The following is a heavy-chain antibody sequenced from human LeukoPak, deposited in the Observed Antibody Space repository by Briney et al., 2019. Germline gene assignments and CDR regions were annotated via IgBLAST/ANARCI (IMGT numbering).Heavy chain of an antibody. V-gene: IGHV5-51*01. CDR2: IYPGDSDT. Sequence: PGESLKISCKGSGYSFTSYWIGWVRQLPGKGLEWMGIIYPGDSDTRYSPSFQGQVTISADKSISTAYLQWSSLKASDTAMYYCARHRRYYYDSSGYYWFDPWGQGALVTVSS. CDR1: GYSFTSYW. J-gene: IGHJ5*02. CDR3: ARHRRYYYDSSGYYWFDP. D-gene: IGHD3-22*01.